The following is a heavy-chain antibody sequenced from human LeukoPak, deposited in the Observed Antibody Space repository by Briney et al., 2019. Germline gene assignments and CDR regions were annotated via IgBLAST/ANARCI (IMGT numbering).Heavy chain of an antibody. CDR1: GGSISSHY. J-gene: IGHJ4*02. D-gene: IGHD3-16*02. V-gene: IGHV4-59*11. CDR3: VREGSYDYVWGSYRYRGYYFDY. Sequence: PSETLSLTCTVSGGSISSHYWSWIRQPPGKGLEWIGYIYYSGSTNYNPSLKSRVTISVDTSKNQFSLKLSSVTAADTAVYYCVREGSYDYVWGSYRYRGYYFDYWGQGTLVTVSS. CDR2: IYYSGST.